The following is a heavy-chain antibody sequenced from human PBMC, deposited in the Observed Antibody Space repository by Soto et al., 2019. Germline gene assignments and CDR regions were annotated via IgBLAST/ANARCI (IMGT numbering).Heavy chain of an antibody. J-gene: IGHJ4*02. CDR1: GGSISSYY. Sequence: PSETLSLTATVSGGSISSYYWSWIRQPPGEGLEWIGYIYYSGSTNYNPSLKSRVTISVDTSKNQFSLKLSSVTAADTAVYYCARVGANDFWSGPTQYYFDYWGQGTLVTVSS. V-gene: IGHV4-59*01. D-gene: IGHD3-3*01. CDR2: IYYSGST. CDR3: ARVGANDFWSGPTQYYFDY.